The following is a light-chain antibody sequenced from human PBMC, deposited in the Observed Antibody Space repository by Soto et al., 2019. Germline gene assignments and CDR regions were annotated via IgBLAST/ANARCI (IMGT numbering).Light chain of an antibody. Sequence: DIQMTQSPYSLSASVGDRVTITCRASQSISSYLNWYQQKPGQAPKLLIYAASSLQSGVPLRFSGSGSGTDFTLTISSLQPEDFATYYCQQSYNSPLTFGGGTKVEIK. V-gene: IGKV1-39*01. CDR1: QSISSY. CDR3: QQSYNSPLT. J-gene: IGKJ4*01. CDR2: AAS.